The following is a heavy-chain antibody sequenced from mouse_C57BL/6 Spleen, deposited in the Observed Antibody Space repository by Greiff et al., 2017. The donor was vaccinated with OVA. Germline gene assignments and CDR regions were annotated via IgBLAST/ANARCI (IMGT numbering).Heavy chain of an antibody. J-gene: IGHJ2*01. CDR3: TRYDITTVFDY. CDR2: ISSGGDYV. D-gene: IGHD1-1*01. CDR1: GFTFSSYA. V-gene: IGHV5-9-1*02. Sequence: EVQRVESGEGLVKPGGSLKLSCAASGFTFSSYAMSWVRQTPEKRLEWVAYISSGGDYVYYADTVKGRFTISRDNARNTLYLQMSSLKSEDTAMYYCTRYDITTVFDYWGQGTTLTVSS.